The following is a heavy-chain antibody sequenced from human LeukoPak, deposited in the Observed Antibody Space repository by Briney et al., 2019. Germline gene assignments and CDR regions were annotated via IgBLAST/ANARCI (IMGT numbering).Heavy chain of an antibody. J-gene: IGHJ4*02. V-gene: IGHV6-1*01. CDR1: GDSFSSNSAT. CDR3: AREGSDGHLFDY. D-gene: IGHD3-16*01. Sequence: PSQTLSLTCAISGDSFSSNSATWDWIRQSPSRGLEWLGRTYYRSKWYNDYAVSVKSRVTINPDTSKNQFSLQLNSVTPEDTAVYYCAREGSDGHLFDYWGQGSLVIVSS. CDR2: TYYRSKWYN.